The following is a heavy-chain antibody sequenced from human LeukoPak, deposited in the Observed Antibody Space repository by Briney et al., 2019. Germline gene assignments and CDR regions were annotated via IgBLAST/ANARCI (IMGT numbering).Heavy chain of an antibody. Sequence: PGGTLRLSCAASGFTFSSYGMSWVRQAPGQGLEWVSAIGGSGYTTSYEDSVKGRFTVSRDNSKNTLYLQMNSLRAEDTATYYCVRHYYGSGYYYDFWGQGTLVTVSS. D-gene: IGHD3-10*01. CDR1: GFTFSSYG. CDR3: VRHYYGSGYYYDF. J-gene: IGHJ4*02. V-gene: IGHV3-23*01. CDR2: IGGSGYTT.